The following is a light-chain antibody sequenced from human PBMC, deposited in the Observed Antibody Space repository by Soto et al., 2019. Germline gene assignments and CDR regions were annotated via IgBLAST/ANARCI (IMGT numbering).Light chain of an antibody. CDR1: NSDVGNYNF. V-gene: IGLV2-11*01. Sequence: ALTQPRSVSGSPGQSVTISCTGTNSDVGNYNFVSWYQQHPGKAPKLMIYDVNKRPSGVPDRFSASKSGNTASLTISGLQAEDEADFYCCSYAGRYTWVFGGGTKVTVL. CDR2: DVN. J-gene: IGLJ3*02. CDR3: CSYAGRYTWV.